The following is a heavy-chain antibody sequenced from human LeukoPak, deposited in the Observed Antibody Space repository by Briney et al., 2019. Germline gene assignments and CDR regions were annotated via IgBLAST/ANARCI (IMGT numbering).Heavy chain of an antibody. V-gene: IGHV4-59*08. CDR3: ARRGIAAAGYDY. D-gene: IGHD6-13*01. Sequence: SETLSLTCTVSGGSISSYYWSWIRQPPGKGLEWIGYIYYSGSTNYNPSLKSRVTISVDTSKNQFSQKLSSVTAADTAVYYCARRGIAAAGYDYWGQGTLVTVSS. CDR1: GGSISSYY. CDR2: IYYSGST. J-gene: IGHJ4*02.